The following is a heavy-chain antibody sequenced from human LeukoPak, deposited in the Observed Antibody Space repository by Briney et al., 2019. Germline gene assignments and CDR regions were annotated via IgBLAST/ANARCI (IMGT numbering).Heavy chain of an antibody. Sequence: GRSLRLSCAASGFTFDDYAMRWVRHAPGKGLEWVSGISWNSGSIGYADSVEGRFTISRDNAKNSLYLQMNSLRAEDMALYYCAKGTSSAYAYYMDVWGKGTTVTVSS. J-gene: IGHJ6*03. V-gene: IGHV3-9*03. CDR3: AKGTSSAYAYYMDV. CDR2: ISWNSGSI. D-gene: IGHD5-12*01. CDR1: GFTFDDYA.